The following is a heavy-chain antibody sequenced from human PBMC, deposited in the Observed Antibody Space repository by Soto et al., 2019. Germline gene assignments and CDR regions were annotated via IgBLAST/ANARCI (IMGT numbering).Heavy chain of an antibody. CDR3: ARVEGSSGYYRFDY. V-gene: IGHV3-23*01. CDR2: ISASGGFA. D-gene: IGHD3-22*01. Sequence: GGSLRLSCAASGFTFINYAMTWVRQAPGKGLEWVSTISASGGFASYADSVKGRFTFSRDNSKNTLYLQMNSLRVEDSAVYYCARVEGSSGYYRFDYWGQGTLVTVSS. CDR1: GFTFINYA. J-gene: IGHJ4*02.